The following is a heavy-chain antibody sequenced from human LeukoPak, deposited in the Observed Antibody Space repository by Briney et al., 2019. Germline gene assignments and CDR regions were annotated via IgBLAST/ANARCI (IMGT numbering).Heavy chain of an antibody. Sequence: SGGSLRLSCVASGFTFSSYWMSWVRQAPGKGLEWVANIRQDGSEKYYVDSVKGRFTISRDNAKNSLYLQMNSLRAEDTAVYYCARDLSYSGYGMDAWGQGTTVTVSS. CDR3: ARDLSYSGYGMDA. CDR2: IRQDGSEK. J-gene: IGHJ6*02. D-gene: IGHD3-10*01. CDR1: GFTFSSYW. V-gene: IGHV3-7*03.